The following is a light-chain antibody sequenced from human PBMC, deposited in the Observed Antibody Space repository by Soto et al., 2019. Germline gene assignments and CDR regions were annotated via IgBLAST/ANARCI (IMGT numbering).Light chain of an antibody. V-gene: IGLV2-14*01. CDR2: DVT. J-gene: IGLJ1*01. CDR3: SSYTTSSSYV. CDR1: SSDVGGYIY. Sequence: QSVLTQPASVSGSPGQSITISCTGTSSDVGGYIYVSWYQQHPGKAPKLMIYDVTSRPSGVSYRFSGSKDGNTASLTISGLQAEDEADYYCSSYTTSSSYVFGTGTKVTVL.